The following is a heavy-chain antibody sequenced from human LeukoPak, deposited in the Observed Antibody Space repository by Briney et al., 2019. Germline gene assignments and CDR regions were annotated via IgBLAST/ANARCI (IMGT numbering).Heavy chain of an antibody. CDR2: ISSSSSTI. CDR3: ARASGVAVARRGPLHWYFDL. V-gene: IGHV3-48*01. CDR1: GFTFSSYS. Sequence: GGSLRLSCASSGFTFSSYSMNWVRQAPGKGPEWVSYISSSSSTIYYADSVKGRFTISRDNAKNSLFLQMNSLRAEDTAVYYCARASGVAVARRGPLHWYFDLWGRGTLVTVSS. J-gene: IGHJ2*01. D-gene: IGHD6-19*01.